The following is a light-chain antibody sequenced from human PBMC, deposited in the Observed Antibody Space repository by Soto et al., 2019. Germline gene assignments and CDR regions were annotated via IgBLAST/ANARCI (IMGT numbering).Light chain of an antibody. Sequence: DIQITPSPSSLSATVGDRVTITCQASQDISNYLNWYQQKPGKAPTLLIYNASSLESGVPSRFSGSGSGTEFTLTISSLQPDDFATYYCQQYNSYSRTFGRGTKVDI. J-gene: IGKJ1*01. CDR1: QDISNY. CDR3: QQYNSYSRT. CDR2: NAS. V-gene: IGKV1-5*03.